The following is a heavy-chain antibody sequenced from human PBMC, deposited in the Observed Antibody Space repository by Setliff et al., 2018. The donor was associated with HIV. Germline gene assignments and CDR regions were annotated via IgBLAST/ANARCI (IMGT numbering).Heavy chain of an antibody. V-gene: IGHV4-4*08. D-gene: IGHD7-27*01. Sequence: SETLSLTCTVSGGSISSYYWNWIRQPPGKGLEWIGYIYTSASTNYNPSLKSLVTISVDTSKNQFSLKLSSVTAADTAVYYCANTGGSSLGTFDYLGQGTLVTVSS. CDR2: IYTSAST. CDR1: GGSISSYY. J-gene: IGHJ4*02. CDR3: ANTGGSSLGTFDY.